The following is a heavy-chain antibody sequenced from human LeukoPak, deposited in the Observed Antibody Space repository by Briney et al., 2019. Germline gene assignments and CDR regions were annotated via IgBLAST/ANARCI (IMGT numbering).Heavy chain of an antibody. Sequence: GSLRLSCAASGFTFSSYAMSWVRQAPGKGLEWVSAISGSGGSTYYADSVKGRFTISRDNSKNTLYLQMNSLRAEDTAVYYSAKGPTVVPAAIRGAFDIWGQGTMVTVSS. D-gene: IGHD2-2*02. CDR2: ISGSGGST. CDR1: GFTFSSYA. CDR3: AKGPTVVPAAIRGAFDI. J-gene: IGHJ3*02. V-gene: IGHV3-23*01.